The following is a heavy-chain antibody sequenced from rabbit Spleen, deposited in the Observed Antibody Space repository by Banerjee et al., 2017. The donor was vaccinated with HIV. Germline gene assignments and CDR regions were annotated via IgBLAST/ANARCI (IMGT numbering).Heavy chain of an antibody. CDR1: GFSFSSSYF. D-gene: IGHD3-1*01. CDR2: IYTGSSGVT. Sequence: QEQLVESGGGLVQPGGSLTLTCTASGFSFSSSYFMCWVRQAPGNGLEWIACIYTGSSGVTYYASWAKGRFTISKTSSTTVTLQMTSLTAADTATYFCARDRPGSDNFDLWGPGTLVTVS. CDR3: ARDRPGSDNFDL. J-gene: IGHJ4*01. V-gene: IGHV1S45*01.